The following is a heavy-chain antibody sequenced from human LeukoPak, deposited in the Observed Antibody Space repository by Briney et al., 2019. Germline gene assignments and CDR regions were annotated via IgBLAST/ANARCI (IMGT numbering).Heavy chain of an antibody. Sequence: ASVKASCKASGGTFSSYAISWVRQAPGQGLEWMGRIIPIFGTANYAQKFQGRVTITTDESTSTAYMELSSLRSEDTAVYCCARDLGDGYNPFDYWGQGTLVTVSS. CDR3: ARDLGDGYNPFDY. V-gene: IGHV1-69*05. D-gene: IGHD5-24*01. J-gene: IGHJ4*02. CDR1: GGTFSSYA. CDR2: IIPIFGTA.